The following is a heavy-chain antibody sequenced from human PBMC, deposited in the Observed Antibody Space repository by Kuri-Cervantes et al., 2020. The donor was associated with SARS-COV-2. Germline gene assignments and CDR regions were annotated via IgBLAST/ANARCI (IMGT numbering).Heavy chain of an antibody. V-gene: IGHV3-30*02. CDR2: IRYDGSNK. Sequence: GGSLRLSCAASGFTFSSYGMHWVRQAPGKGLEWVAFIRYDGSNKYYADSVKGRFTISRDNSKNTLYLQMNSLRAEDTALYYCAKDRAYDSSGYLFHRWGQGTLVTVSS. CDR3: AKDRAYDSSGYLFHR. D-gene: IGHD3-22*01. J-gene: IGHJ5*02. CDR1: GFTFSSYG.